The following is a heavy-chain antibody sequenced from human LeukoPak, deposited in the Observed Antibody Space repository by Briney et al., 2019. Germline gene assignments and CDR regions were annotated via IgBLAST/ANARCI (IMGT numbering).Heavy chain of an antibody. CDR3: AKSGYCSGGNCFAWVDY. D-gene: IGHD2-15*01. V-gene: IGHV3-23*01. J-gene: IGHJ4*02. CDR2: ISGSGGST. CDR1: GLTFSSFA. Sequence: GGSLRLSCAASGLTFSSFAMSWVRQAPGKGPEWVSVISGSGGSTYYADPMKGRLTISRDNFKDTLYLQMSSLRAEDTAVYYCAKSGYCSGGNCFAWVDYWGQGTLVTVSS.